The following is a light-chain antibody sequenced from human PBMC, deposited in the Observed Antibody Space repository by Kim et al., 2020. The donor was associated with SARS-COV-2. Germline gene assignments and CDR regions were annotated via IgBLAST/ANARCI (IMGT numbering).Light chain of an antibody. V-gene: IGLV2-14*03. CDR2: DVS. CDR1: SSDVGAYDY. Sequence: LTQPASVSGSPGQSITISCTGTSSDVGAYDYVSWFQQHPGKVPKLMIYDVSVRPSGVSYRFSGSKSANTASLTISGLQAEDDADYYCSSFTTSSTFVFGSGTKVTVL. CDR3: SSFTTSSTFV. J-gene: IGLJ1*01.